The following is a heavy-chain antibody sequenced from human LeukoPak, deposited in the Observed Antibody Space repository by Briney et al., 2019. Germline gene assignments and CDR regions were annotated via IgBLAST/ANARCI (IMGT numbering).Heavy chain of an antibody. V-gene: IGHV3-15*01. D-gene: IGHD1-26*01. CDR1: GFTFINAW. CDR3: TTDGVGIEGATFDY. J-gene: IGHJ4*02. Sequence: GGSLRLSCAASGFTFINAWMAWVRQAPGKGLEWVGRIKARAHGGTTDYAAPVKGRFTISRDDSKNTLYLQMNSLKTEDTAVYYCTTDGVGIEGATFDYWGQGTLVTVSS. CDR2: IKARAHGGTT.